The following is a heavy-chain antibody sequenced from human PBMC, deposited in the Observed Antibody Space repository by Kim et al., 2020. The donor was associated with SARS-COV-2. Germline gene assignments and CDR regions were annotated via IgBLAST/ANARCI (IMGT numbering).Heavy chain of an antibody. CDR3: ARLPQYSSGWNGFMPTDY. CDR1: GGSISSFY. Sequence: SETLSLTCTVSGGSISSFYWSWIRQPPGKGLEWIGYIYYSGSTNYNPSLKSRVTISVDTSKNQFSLKLSSVTAADTAVYYCARLPQYSSGWNGFMPTDYWGQGTLVTVSS. D-gene: IGHD6-19*01. J-gene: IGHJ4*02. V-gene: IGHV4-59*08. CDR2: IYYSGST.